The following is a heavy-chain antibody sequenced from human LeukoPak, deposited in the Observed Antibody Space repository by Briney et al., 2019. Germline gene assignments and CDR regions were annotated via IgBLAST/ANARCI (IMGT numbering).Heavy chain of an antibody. J-gene: IGHJ4*02. CDR3: TSSITPGIDY. D-gene: IGHD1-14*01. CDR2: IKSKTHGGTI. V-gene: IGHV3-15*01. CDR1: GFTFTNAW. Sequence: PGGSLRLSCTASGFTFTNAWITWVRQAPGKGLEWVGRIKSKTHGGTIDYATPVKGRFTISRDDSENPLYLQMNSLTSEDTAVYYCTSSITPGIDYWGQGTLVTVSS.